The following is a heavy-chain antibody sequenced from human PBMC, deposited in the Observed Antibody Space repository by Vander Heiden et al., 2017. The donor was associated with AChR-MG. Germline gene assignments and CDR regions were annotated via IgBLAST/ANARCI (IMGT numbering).Heavy chain of an antibody. D-gene: IGHD1-26*01. CDR2: INPSGGST. CDR3: ARETTQIVGATGGDY. Sequence: QVQLVQSGAEVKKPGASVKVSCKASGYTFTSYYMHWVRQAPGQGLEWMGIINPSGGSTRYAQKCQGRVTMTRDTSTSTVYMELSSLRSEDTVVYYCARETTQIVGATGGDYWGQGTLVAVSS. CDR1: GYTFTSYY. J-gene: IGHJ4*02. V-gene: IGHV1-46*01.